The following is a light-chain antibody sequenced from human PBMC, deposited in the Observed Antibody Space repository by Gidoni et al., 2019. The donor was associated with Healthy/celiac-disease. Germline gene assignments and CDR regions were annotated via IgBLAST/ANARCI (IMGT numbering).Light chain of an antibody. Sequence: SSELTQDPAVSVALGQTVRLTCQGDSLRSYSASWYQQNPGQAPVLVIYGKNNRPSVLPDRFSGSSSGNTASLTITRAQAEDEADYYWNSRDSSGNHVVFGGGTKRTVL. CDR2: GKN. J-gene: IGLJ2*01. V-gene: IGLV3-19*01. CDR1: SLRSYS. CDR3: NSRDSSGNHVV.